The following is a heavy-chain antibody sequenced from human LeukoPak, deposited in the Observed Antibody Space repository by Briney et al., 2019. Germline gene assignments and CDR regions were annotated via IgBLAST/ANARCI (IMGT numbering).Heavy chain of an antibody. Sequence: GGSLRLSCAASGFTFSSYEMNWVRQAPGKGLEWVSYISSSGSTIYYADSVKGRFTISRDNAKNSLYLQMNSLRAEDTAVYYCARDSPLVRGYSYDNYYYYGMDVWGQGTTVTVSS. CDR3: ARDSPLVRGYSYDNYYYYGMDV. J-gene: IGHJ6*02. CDR1: GFTFSSYE. V-gene: IGHV3-48*03. CDR2: ISSSGSTI. D-gene: IGHD5-18*01.